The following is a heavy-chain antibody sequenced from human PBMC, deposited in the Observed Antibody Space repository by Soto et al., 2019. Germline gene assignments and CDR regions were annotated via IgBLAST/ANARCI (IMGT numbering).Heavy chain of an antibody. D-gene: IGHD2-2*01. Sequence: QLQLQESGPGLVKPSETLSLTCTVSGGSISSSSYYWGWIRQPPGKGLEWIGSIYYSGSTYYNPSLKSRVTISVDTSKNQFSLKLSSVTAADTAVYYCARGWVVPAAMPFQYYYYGMDVWGQGTTVTVSS. CDR2: IYYSGST. CDR3: ARGWVVPAAMPFQYYYYGMDV. CDR1: GGSISSSSYY. J-gene: IGHJ6*02. V-gene: IGHV4-39*01.